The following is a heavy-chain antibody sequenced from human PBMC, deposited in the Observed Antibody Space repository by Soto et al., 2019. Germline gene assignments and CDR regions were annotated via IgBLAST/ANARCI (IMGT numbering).Heavy chain of an antibody. J-gene: IGHJ6*02. CDR1: GYTFTSYA. D-gene: IGHD3-22*01. Sequence: GASVKVSCKASGYTFTSYAMHWVRQAPGQRLEWMGWINAGNGNTKYSQKFQGRVTITRDTSASTAYMELSSLRSEDTAVYYCARVRYDSSGYYYYYYGMDVWGQGTTVTVSS. CDR2: INAGNGNT. CDR3: ARVRYDSSGYYYYYYGMDV. V-gene: IGHV1-3*01.